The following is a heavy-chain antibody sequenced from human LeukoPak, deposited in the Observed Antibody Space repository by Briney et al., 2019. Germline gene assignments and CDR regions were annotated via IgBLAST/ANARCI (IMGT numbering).Heavy chain of an antibody. D-gene: IGHD4-17*01. CDR3: ARGGHDYGDYYFDY. V-gene: IGHV1-8*01. CDR1: GYTLTSYD. J-gene: IGHJ4*02. CDR2: MNPNSGNT. Sequence: ASVKVSCKASGYTLTSYDINWVRQATGQGLEWMGWMNPNSGNTGYAQKFQGRVTMTRNTSISTAYMELSSLRSEDTAVYYCARGGHDYGDYYFDYWGQGTLVTVSS.